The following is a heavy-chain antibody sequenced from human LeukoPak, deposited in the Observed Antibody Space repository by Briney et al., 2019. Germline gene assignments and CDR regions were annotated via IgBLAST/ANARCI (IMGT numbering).Heavy chain of an antibody. V-gene: IGHV3-21*01. CDR2: ISVRSNYI. J-gene: IGHJ4*02. CDR1: GYTFSSFS. Sequence: GGSLRLSCVASGYTFSSFSINWVRQAPGKGLEWVSSISVRSNYIYYADSVRGRFSISRDGARDSLFLQMNSLRAEDTAVYYCVRLRRNSDTSGYYYYYDFWGQGTPVTVSP. D-gene: IGHD3-22*01. CDR3: VRLRRNSDTSGYYYYYDF.